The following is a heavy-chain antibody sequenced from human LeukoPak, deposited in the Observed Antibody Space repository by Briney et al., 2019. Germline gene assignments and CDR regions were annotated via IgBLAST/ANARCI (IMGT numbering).Heavy chain of an antibody. V-gene: IGHV1-2*02. CDR2: ISPNSGGT. CDR1: GYTFTGYY. CDR3: AKDYGDNSFDY. Sequence: ASVKVSCKASGYTFTGYYMHWVRQAPGQGLEWMGWISPNSGGTNYAQRFQGRVTMTGDTSISTAYMELSRLTSDDTAVYYCAKDYGDNSFDYWGQGTLVTVSS. D-gene: IGHD4-17*01. J-gene: IGHJ4*02.